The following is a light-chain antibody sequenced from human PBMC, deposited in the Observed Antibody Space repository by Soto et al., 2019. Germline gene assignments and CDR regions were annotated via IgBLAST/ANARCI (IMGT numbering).Light chain of an antibody. J-gene: IGKJ1*01. CDR2: KAS. V-gene: IGKV1-5*03. CDR1: QTISSW. CDR3: QNYNSYSEA. Sequence: DIQMTQSPSTLSGSVGDRVTITCRASQTISSWLAWYQQKPGKAPKLLIYKASNLKSGVPSRFSGSGSGTEFTLTISSLQPDDFATYYCQNYNSYSEAFGQGTKVELK.